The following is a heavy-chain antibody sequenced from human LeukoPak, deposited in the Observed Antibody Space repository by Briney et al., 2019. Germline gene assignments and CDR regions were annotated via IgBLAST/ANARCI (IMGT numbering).Heavy chain of an antibody. D-gene: IGHD2-2*01. Sequence: GGSLRLSCAASGFTFSNYAIHWVRQAPGEGLEWAALISKDGTGTYYPDSVKGRFTISRDNSKNTLYLQMNSLRTEDTAMYYCAILGYSSSVFDCWGQGTLVTVSS. V-gene: IGHV3-30-3*01. CDR2: ISKDGTGT. CDR1: GFTFSNYA. J-gene: IGHJ4*02. CDR3: AILGYSSSVFDC.